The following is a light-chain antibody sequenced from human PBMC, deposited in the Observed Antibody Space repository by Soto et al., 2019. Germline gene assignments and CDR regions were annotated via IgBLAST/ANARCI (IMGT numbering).Light chain of an antibody. CDR2: SAS. CDR3: PQSANRPQT. V-gene: IGKV1-27*01. J-gene: IGKJ1*01. Sequence: IQLTQFPSSLCAAVGDKYTSACGVSQGISSYLNWYRQKPGKVPKLLIYSASNLQSGVPSRFSCSVSVTEFTLTIISLQSEDLAAYPCPQSANRPQTFPQGTKVDIK. CDR1: QGISSY.